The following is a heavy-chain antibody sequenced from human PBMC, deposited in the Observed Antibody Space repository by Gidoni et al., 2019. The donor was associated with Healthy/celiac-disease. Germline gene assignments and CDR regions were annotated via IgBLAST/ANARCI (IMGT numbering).Heavy chain of an antibody. CDR1: GSTFRSYW. V-gene: IGHV3-7*04. CDR3: ARTRFLITAHCFFDY. J-gene: IGHJ4*02. CDR2: IKQDGSEK. Sequence: EVQLVESGGGLVQPGGSMRLSCAASGSTFRSYWMSWVRQAPGKGLEWVANIKQDGSEKYYVDSVKGRFTISRDNAKYSLYLQMNSLRAEDTAVYYCARTRFLITAHCFFDYWGQGTLVTVSS. D-gene: IGHD1-20*01.